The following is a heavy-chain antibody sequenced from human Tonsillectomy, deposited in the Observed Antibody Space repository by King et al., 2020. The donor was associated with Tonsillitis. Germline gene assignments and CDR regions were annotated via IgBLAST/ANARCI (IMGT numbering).Heavy chain of an antibody. D-gene: IGHD3-9*01. V-gene: IGHV3-30*18. CDR1: GFTFSSYG. J-gene: IGHJ4*02. CDR2: ISYDGSNK. Sequence: VQLVESGGGVVQPGRSLRLSCAASGFTFSSYGMHGVRQAPGKGLEWVAVISYDGSNKYYADSVKGRFTISRDNSKNTLYLQMNSLRAEDTAVYYCAKDVAERYFDWLLPDYWGQGTLVTVSS. CDR3: AKDVAERYFDWLLPDY.